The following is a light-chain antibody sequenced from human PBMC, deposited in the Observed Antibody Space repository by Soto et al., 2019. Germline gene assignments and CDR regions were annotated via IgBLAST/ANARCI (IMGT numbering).Light chain of an antibody. V-gene: IGKV1-33*01. Sequence: DIQMTQSPSSLSASVGDRITVTCQASQGIGRSLNWYQHRPGEAPRLLIYDASNLEVGVPSRFSGSGSGTDFTFTIRGLQPEDIATYYCQQYDDLSALTFGGGTNVEI. CDR2: DAS. CDR1: QGIGRS. J-gene: IGKJ4*01. CDR3: QQYDDLSALT.